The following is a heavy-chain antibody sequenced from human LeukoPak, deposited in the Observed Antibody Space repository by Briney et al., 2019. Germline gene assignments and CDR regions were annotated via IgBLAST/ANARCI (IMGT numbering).Heavy chain of an antibody. Sequence: ASVKVSCKASGYTFIGYYMHWVRQAPGQGLEWMGWVNPTSGGTNYAQKFQGRVTMTRDTSISTAYMELSRLRSDDTAVYYCARVVVRDANNYKDYWGQGTLVTVSS. V-gene: IGHV1-2*02. CDR3: ARVVVRDANNYKDY. CDR2: VNPTSGGT. CDR1: GYTFIGYY. J-gene: IGHJ4*02. D-gene: IGHD5-24*01.